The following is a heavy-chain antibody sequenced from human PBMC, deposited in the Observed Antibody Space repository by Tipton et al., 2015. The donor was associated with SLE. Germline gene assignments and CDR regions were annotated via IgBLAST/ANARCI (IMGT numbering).Heavy chain of an antibody. CDR3: ARTTIACYYMDV. D-gene: IGHD4/OR15-4a*01. CDR2: VYYSGNT. Sequence: TLSLTCTVSDDSISPYYWSWIRQPPGKGLEWIGYVYYSGNTNYNPSLKRRVSISVDTSKNQFSLKLSSVTAADTAVYYCARTTIACYYMDVWGKGATVTVSS. J-gene: IGHJ6*03. V-gene: IGHV4-59*01. CDR1: DDSISPYY.